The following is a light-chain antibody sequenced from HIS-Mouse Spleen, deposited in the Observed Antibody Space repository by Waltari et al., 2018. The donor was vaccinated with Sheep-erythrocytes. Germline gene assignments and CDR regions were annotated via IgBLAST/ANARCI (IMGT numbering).Light chain of an antibody. J-gene: IGLJ2*01. CDR2: QDS. CDR1: KLGDKY. Sequence: SYELTQPPSVSVSPGQTASITCSGDKLGDKYACWYQQKPGQSPVLVIYQDSKRPSGIPERSSGSNSGNTATLTISGTQAMDEADYYCQAWDSSTAWNVVFGGGTKLT. V-gene: IGLV3-1*01. CDR3: QAWDSSTAWNVV.